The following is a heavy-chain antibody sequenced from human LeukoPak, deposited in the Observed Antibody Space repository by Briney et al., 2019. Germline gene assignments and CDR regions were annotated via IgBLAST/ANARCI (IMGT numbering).Heavy chain of an antibody. CDR3: ARPPDGLANAFDI. J-gene: IGHJ3*02. Sequence: GGSLRLSCKGSGFSFSTSWIHWVRQAPGEGLAWVSRINPDYSGTDYADSVRGRFTISRDNAKNTVFLQMNSLRAEDTAVYYCARPPDGLANAFDIWGLGTMVTVSS. D-gene: IGHD5-24*01. CDR2: INPDYSGT. CDR1: GFSFSTSW. V-gene: IGHV3-74*01.